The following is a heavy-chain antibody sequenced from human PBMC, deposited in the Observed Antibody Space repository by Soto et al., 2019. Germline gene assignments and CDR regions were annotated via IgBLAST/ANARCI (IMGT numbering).Heavy chain of an antibody. V-gene: IGHV2-5*02. D-gene: IGHD2-21*02. Sequence: QITLKESGPTLVKPTQTLTLTCTFSGFSLNTGGLGVGWIRQPPGKALEWLALIYWDGDKRYSPSLKSRLSISKDPSNNLLVLTMNNMDPVDTATYYCAHSRCGGDCLRSYSSHYYDGMDVWGQGTTVTVSS. J-gene: IGHJ6*02. CDR3: AHSRCGGDCLRSYSSHYYDGMDV. CDR2: IYWDGDK. CDR1: GFSLNTGGLG.